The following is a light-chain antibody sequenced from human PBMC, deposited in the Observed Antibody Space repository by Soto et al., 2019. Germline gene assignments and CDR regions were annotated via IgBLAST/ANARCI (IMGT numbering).Light chain of an antibody. CDR3: QQYNSYPWT. CDR2: DAS. J-gene: IGKJ1*01. CDR1: QTIFRW. V-gene: IGKV1-5*01. Sequence: DIQMTQSPSTLSASVGDRVTITCRASQTIFRWLAWYQQRPGKAPNLLISDASDLQSGVPTRCSGSGSGSDFTLTIGRLQPDDFATYYCQQYNSYPWTFGQGTKVEF.